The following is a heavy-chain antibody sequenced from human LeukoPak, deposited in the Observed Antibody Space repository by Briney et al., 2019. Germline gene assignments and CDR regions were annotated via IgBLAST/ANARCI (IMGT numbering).Heavy chain of an antibody. Sequence: PGGSLRLSCAGSGFTFSSYSMNWVRQAPGKGLEWVSAISGSGGSTYYADSVKGRFTISRDNSKNTLYLQMNSLRAEDTAVYYCAKDRDSSGWYWDYWGQGTLVTVSS. D-gene: IGHD6-19*01. CDR2: ISGSGGST. CDR3: AKDRDSSGWYWDY. J-gene: IGHJ4*02. CDR1: GFTFSSYS. V-gene: IGHV3-23*01.